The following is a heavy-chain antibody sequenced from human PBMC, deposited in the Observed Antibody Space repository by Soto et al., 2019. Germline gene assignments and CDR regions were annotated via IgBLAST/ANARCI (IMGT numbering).Heavy chain of an antibody. CDR3: TSVKFDSTSCFDP. D-gene: IGHD2-2*01. V-gene: IGHV3-73*02. Sequence: EVQLVESGGGLVQPGGSLKLSCAASGFTFSGSAVHWVRQASGKGLEWVGRIGSKTDSYATAYAASVRGRFTISRDDSKNTASLQMNSLKTEDTAVYYCTSVKFDSTSCFDPWGQGTLVTVSS. CDR2: IGSKTDSYAT. CDR1: GFTFSGSA. J-gene: IGHJ5*02.